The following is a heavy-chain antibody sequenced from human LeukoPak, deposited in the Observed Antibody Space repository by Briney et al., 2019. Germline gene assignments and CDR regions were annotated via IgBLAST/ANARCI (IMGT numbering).Heavy chain of an antibody. CDR2: IRGTVDNT. J-gene: IGHJ4*02. CDR3: AKASTRHTGYYFDS. CDR1: GFTFSNYA. Sequence: GGSLRLSCAASGFTFSNYAMGWVRQAPGKGLEWVSSIRGTVDNTHYADAVKGRFTISRDISKNTLYLQMNSLGAEDTARYYCAKASTRHTGYYFDSWGQGTLVTVSS. D-gene: IGHD3-9*01. V-gene: IGHV3-23*01.